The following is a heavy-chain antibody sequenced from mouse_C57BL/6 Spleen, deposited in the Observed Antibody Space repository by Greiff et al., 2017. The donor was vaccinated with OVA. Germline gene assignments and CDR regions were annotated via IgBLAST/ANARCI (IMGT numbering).Heavy chain of an antibody. CDR2: IYPGDGDT. J-gene: IGHJ2*01. CDR1: GYAFSSSW. D-gene: IGHD1-1*01. V-gene: IGHV1-82*01. Sequence: VQLQQSGPELVKPGASVKISCKASGYAFSSSWMNWVKQRPGKGLEWIGRIYPGDGDTNYNGTFKGKATLTVDKSSSTASMQLTSLTSEDSAVYFVANDVHYYGSSPCFDYWGQGTPVTVAS. CDR3: ANDVHYYGSSPCFDY.